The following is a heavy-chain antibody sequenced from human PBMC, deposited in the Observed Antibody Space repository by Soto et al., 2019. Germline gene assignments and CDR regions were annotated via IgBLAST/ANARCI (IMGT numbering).Heavy chain of an antibody. CDR3: ERDDEYSWNGMDV. D-gene: IGHD6-6*01. CDR2: ILNDGSNR. CDR1: EFTFSNYG. Sequence: QVQLVESGGGVVQPGRSLRLSCAASEFTFSNYGMHWVRQAPGKGLEWVAVILNDGSNRYHADSVKDRFTISRDNSKNTLYLQMNSLRAEDTGVYYCERDDEYSWNGMDVLGQGTTVTVS. V-gene: IGHV3-33*01. J-gene: IGHJ6*02.